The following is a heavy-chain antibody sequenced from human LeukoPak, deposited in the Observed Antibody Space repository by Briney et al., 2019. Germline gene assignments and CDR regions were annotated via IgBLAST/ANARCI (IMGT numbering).Heavy chain of an antibody. V-gene: IGHV1-18*01. CDR2: ISAYNGNT. D-gene: IGHD2-2*01. CDR1: GYTFTSYG. CDR3: ARTDRQGMGIDPARIVVVPAAPSSY. J-gene: IGHJ4*02. Sequence: ASVKVSCKASGYTFTSYGISWVRQAPGQGLEWMGWISAYNGNTNYAQKLQGRGTMTTDTSTSTAYMELRSLRSDDTAVYYCARTDRQGMGIDPARIVVVPAAPSSYWGQGTLVTVSS.